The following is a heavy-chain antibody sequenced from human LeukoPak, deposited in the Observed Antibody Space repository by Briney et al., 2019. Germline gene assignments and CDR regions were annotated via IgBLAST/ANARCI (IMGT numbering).Heavy chain of an antibody. D-gene: IGHD2/OR15-2a*01. CDR1: GGSISSGGYY. CDR3: ARETPNIRGDAFDI. V-gene: IGHV4-61*08. J-gene: IGHJ3*02. Sequence: SETLFLTCTVSGGSISSGGYYWRWIRQPPGKGLEWIGYIYYSGSTNYNPSLKSRVTISVDTSKNQFSLKLSSVTAADTAVYYCARETPNIRGDAFDIWGQGTMVTVSS. CDR2: IYYSGST.